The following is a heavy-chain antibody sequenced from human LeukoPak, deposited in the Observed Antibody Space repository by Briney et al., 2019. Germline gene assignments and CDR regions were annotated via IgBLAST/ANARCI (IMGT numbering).Heavy chain of an antibody. Sequence: PGGSLRLSCAASGFTFSSYWMSWVRQAPGKGLEWVANIKKDGSEKYYVDSVKGRFTISRDNAKNSLYLQMNSLRAEDTAVYYCARDLYRIVVVPHYVDYWGQGTLVTVSS. CDR3: ARDLYRIVVVPHYVDY. D-gene: IGHD3-22*01. V-gene: IGHV3-7*01. CDR2: IKKDGSEK. CDR1: GFTFSSYW. J-gene: IGHJ4*02.